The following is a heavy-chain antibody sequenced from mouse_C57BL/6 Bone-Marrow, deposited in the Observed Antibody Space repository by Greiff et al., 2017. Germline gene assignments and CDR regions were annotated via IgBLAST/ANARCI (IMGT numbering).Heavy chain of an antibody. J-gene: IGHJ4*01. CDR1: GYTFTDYY. D-gene: IGHD2-4*01. CDR2: IYPGSGNT. V-gene: IGHV1-76*01. CDR3: ATYDYWIPYAIDY. Sequence: QVQLQQSGAELVRPGASVKLSCKASGYTFTDYYINWVKQRPGQGLEWIARIYPGSGNTYYNEKFKGKATLTAEKSSSTAYMQLSSLTSEDSAVYFCATYDYWIPYAIDYWGQGASVTVSS.